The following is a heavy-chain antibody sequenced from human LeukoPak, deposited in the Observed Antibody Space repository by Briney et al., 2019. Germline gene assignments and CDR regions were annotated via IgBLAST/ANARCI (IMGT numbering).Heavy chain of an antibody. D-gene: IGHD2-15*01. CDR3: ARGTFGYCSGGSCYSLDY. J-gene: IGHJ4*02. V-gene: IGHV3-7*04. CDR1: GFTFSSYS. CDR2: IKQDGSEK. Sequence: GGSLRLSCAASGFTFSSYSMNWVRQAPGKGLEWVANIKQDGSEKYYVDSVKGRFTISRDNAKNSLYLQMNSLRAEDTAVYYCARGTFGYCSGGSCYSLDYWGQGTLVTVSS.